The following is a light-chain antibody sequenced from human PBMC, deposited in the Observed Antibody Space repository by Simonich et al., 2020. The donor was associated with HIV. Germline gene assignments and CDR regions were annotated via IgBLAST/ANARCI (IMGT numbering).Light chain of an antibody. CDR2: KAS. V-gene: IGKV1-5*03. J-gene: IGKJ5*01. CDR1: QGISSW. CDR3: QQYGSSPIT. Sequence: DIQMTQSPSSVSASVGDRDTITCRGSQGISSWLAWDQQKPGKAPKLLIYKASSLESGVPSRFSGSGSGTDFTLTISRLEPEDFAVYYCQQYGSSPITFGQGTRLEIK.